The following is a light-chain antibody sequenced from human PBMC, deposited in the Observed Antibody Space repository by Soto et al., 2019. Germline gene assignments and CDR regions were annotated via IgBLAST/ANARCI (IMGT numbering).Light chain of an antibody. Sequence: DIPMTQSPSSLSASVGDIVTITCRASQSIRNNLAWNQQKPGKVPKVLIYAASTFQSGVPSRFSGSGSGTDFTLTISSLQPEDVATYYCQKYDSAPLTFGGGTKVEIK. J-gene: IGKJ4*01. CDR3: QKYDSAPLT. V-gene: IGKV1-27*01. CDR2: AAS. CDR1: QSIRNN.